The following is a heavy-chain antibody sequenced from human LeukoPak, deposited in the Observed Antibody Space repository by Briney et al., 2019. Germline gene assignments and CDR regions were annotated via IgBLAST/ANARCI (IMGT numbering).Heavy chain of an antibody. D-gene: IGHD1-26*01. CDR1: GFTFDDYA. CDR2: ISWNSGSI. CDR3: AKCYSGSYSANY. V-gene: IGHV3-9*01. J-gene: IGHJ4*02. Sequence: PGGSLRLSCAASGFTFDDYAMHWVRQGPGKGLEWVSGISWNSGSIGYADSVKGRFTISRDNAKNSLYLQMNSLRAEDTAVYYCAKCYSGSYSANYWGQGTLVTVSS.